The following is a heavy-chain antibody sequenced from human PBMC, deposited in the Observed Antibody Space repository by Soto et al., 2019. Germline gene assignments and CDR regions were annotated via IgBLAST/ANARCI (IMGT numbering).Heavy chain of an antibody. CDR3: AREQEYGGYLDY. Sequence: GASVKVSCKASGYTFTGYYMHWVRQAPGQGLEWMGWINPNSGGTNYAQKFQGWVTMTRDTSISTAYMELSRLRSDDTVAYYCAREQEYGGYLDYWGQGTLVTVSS. V-gene: IGHV1-2*04. J-gene: IGHJ4*02. CDR2: INPNSGGT. D-gene: IGHD2-15*01. CDR1: GYTFTGYY.